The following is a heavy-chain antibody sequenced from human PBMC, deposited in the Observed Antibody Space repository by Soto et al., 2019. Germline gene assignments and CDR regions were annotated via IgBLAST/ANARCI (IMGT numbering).Heavy chain of an antibody. D-gene: IGHD2-2*01. CDR1: GGSISSYY. Sequence: SGTLSLTCTVSGGSISSYYWSWIRQPPGKGLEWIGYIYYSGSTNYNPSLKSRVTISVDTSKNQFSLKLSSVTAADTAVYYCAREWASWVGVPAAMRRRAFEIWGQGKMVTV. J-gene: IGHJ3*02. CDR2: IYYSGST. CDR3: AREWASWVGVPAAMRRRAFEI. V-gene: IGHV4-59*01.